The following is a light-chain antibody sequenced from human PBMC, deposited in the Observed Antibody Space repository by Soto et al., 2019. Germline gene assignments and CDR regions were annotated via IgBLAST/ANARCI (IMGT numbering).Light chain of an antibody. V-gene: IGLV2-14*03. J-gene: IGLJ2*01. CDR1: SSDLGSYDY. Sequence: QSALTQPASVSGSPGQSITISCTGTSSDLGSYDYVSWYQHHPGKGPKLMIYDVTNRPSGVSNRFSGSKSGNTASLTISGLPAEDEADYYCSSYTHSSTLFGGGTKLTVL. CDR2: DVT. CDR3: SSYTHSSTL.